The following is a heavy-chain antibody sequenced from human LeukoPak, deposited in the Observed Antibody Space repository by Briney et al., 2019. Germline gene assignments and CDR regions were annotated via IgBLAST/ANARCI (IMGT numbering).Heavy chain of an antibody. Sequence: HPGGSLRLSCAASGFTFSSYWMHWVRQAPGKGLVWVSRINSDGSSTSYADSVKGRFTISRDYAKNTLYLQMNSLRAEDTAVYYCARGPQSNYVVRWFDPWGQGTLVTVSS. CDR3: ARGPQSNYVVRWFDP. V-gene: IGHV3-74*01. CDR1: GFTFSSYW. CDR2: INSDGSST. D-gene: IGHD4-11*01. J-gene: IGHJ5*02.